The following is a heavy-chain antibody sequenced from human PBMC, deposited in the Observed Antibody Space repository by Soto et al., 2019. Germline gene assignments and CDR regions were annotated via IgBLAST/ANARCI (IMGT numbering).Heavy chain of an antibody. J-gene: IGHJ4*02. Sequence: SETLSLTCAVYGGSFSGYYLSWIRQPPGKGLEWIGEINHSGSTNYNPSLKSRVTISVDTSKNQFSLKLSSVTAADTAVYYCAREEVVTDSGSYGGEEQWGQGTLVTVYS. V-gene: IGHV4-34*01. CDR2: INHSGST. CDR3: AREEVVTDSGSYGGEEQ. CDR1: GGSFSGYY. D-gene: IGHD1-26*01.